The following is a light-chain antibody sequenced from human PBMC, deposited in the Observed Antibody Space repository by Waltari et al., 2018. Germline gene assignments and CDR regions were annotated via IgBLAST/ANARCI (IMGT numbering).Light chain of an antibody. Sequence: DMVMTQSPATLSVSPGQRATPPCRASQSLSSNLAWYQQKPGQAPRLLIYGASTRATGIPARFSGSGSGTEFTLTISSLQSEDFAVYYCQQYNDWPRVTFGGGTKVEIK. J-gene: IGKJ4*01. V-gene: IGKV3-15*01. CDR2: GAS. CDR1: QSLSSN. CDR3: QQYNDWPRVT.